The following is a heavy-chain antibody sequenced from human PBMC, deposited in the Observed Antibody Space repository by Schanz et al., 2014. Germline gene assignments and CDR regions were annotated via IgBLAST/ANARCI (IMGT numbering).Heavy chain of an antibody. Sequence: EVQLVESGGGVVRPGGSLRLSCAASGFGFDDYAMSWVRQAPGKGLEWVSTLSGSGAGTFYADSVKGRFTISRDNSENTLYLQMNSLSAEDTAVYYCAKRNHDMQSLPLDYWGQGTLVIVSS. J-gene: IGHJ4*02. CDR3: AKRNHDMQSLPLDY. CDR1: GFGFDDYA. D-gene: IGHD3-9*01. V-gene: IGHV3-23*04. CDR2: LSGSGAGT.